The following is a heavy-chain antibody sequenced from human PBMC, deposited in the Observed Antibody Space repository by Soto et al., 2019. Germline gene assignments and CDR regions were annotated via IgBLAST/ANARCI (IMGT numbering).Heavy chain of an antibody. D-gene: IGHD2-2*01. V-gene: IGHV3-53*01. CDR3: ARDAVVLVPAVTPGLYYYGMDV. Sequence: GGSLSLCCAASGFTVSSNYMSWVREAPGKEVEWGSVIYSGGSTYYADSVKGRFTISRDNSKNTLYLQMNSLRAEDTAVYYCARDAVVLVPAVTPGLYYYGMDVWGQGTTVTVSS. CDR1: GFTVSSNY. CDR2: IYSGGST. J-gene: IGHJ6*02.